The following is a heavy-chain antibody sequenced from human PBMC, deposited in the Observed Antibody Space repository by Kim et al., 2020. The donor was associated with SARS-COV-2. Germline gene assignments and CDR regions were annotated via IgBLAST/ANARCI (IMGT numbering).Heavy chain of an antibody. CDR2: IYYSGST. Sequence: SETLSLTCTVSGGSISSSSYYWGWIRQPPGKGLEWIGSIYYSGSTYYNPSLKSRVTISVDTSKNQFSLKLSSVTAADTAVYYCARQGSSVKAYDTRGGGVSKRPEIVDYWGQGTLVTVSS. V-gene: IGHV4-39*01. CDR3: ARQGSSVKAYDTRGGGVSKRPEIVDY. D-gene: IGHD3-16*01. CDR1: GGSISSSSYY. J-gene: IGHJ4*02.